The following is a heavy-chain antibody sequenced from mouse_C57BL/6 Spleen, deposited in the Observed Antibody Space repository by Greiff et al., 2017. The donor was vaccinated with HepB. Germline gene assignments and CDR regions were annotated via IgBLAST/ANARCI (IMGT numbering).Heavy chain of an antibody. CDR2: IYPSDSET. Sequence: QVQLQQPGAELVRPGYSVKMSCKASGYTFTSYWMDWVKQRPGQGLEWIGNIYPSDSETHYNQKFKDKATLTVDKSSSTAYMQLSSLTSEDSAVYYCARKGSWYIDVWGTGTTVTVSS. V-gene: IGHV1-61*01. J-gene: IGHJ1*03. CDR3: ARKGSWYIDV. CDR1: GYTFTSYW.